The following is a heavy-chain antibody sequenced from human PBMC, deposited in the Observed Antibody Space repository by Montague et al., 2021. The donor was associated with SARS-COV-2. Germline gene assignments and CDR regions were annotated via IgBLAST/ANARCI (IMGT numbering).Heavy chain of an antibody. Sequence: SETLSLTCTVSGASISSSSYYWGWIRQPPGKGLEWIGSIDYSGSTYYNPSLKSRVTISVDTSKNQFSLKLSSVTAADTAVYYCARHESKCLRLYPYYFDYWGQGTLVTVSS. J-gene: IGHJ4*02. CDR1: GASISSSSYY. CDR2: IDYSGST. CDR3: ARHESKCLRLYPYYFDY. D-gene: IGHD5/OR15-5a*01. V-gene: IGHV4-39*01.